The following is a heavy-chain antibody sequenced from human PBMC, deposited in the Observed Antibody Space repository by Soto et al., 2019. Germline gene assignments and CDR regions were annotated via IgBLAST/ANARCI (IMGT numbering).Heavy chain of an antibody. J-gene: IGHJ4*02. V-gene: IGHV3-30-3*01. CDR2: ISYDGSTK. Sequence: QVQLVESGGGEVQPGGSLRLSCVASGFTFSSFSLHWVRQAPGKGLEWLALISYDGSTKYNADSVKGRFTISRENSNNTLYLQLSSLRPDDTAVYYCARTTAVAGTPEFDYWGQGALVTVSS. D-gene: IGHD6-19*01. CDR1: GFTFSSFS. CDR3: ARTTAVAGTPEFDY.